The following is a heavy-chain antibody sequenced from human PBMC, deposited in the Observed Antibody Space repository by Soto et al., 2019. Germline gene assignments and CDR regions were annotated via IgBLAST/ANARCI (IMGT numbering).Heavy chain of an antibody. Sequence: ASVKVSCKASGGTFSSYAISWVRQAPGQGLEWMGGIIPIFGTANYAQKFQGRVTITADESTSTAYMELSSLRSEDTAVYYCARVWGGIGYCSSTSCYMGAFEIWGQGTMVTVSS. CDR3: ARVWGGIGYCSSTSCYMGAFEI. D-gene: IGHD2-2*02. J-gene: IGHJ3*02. CDR2: IIPIFGTA. V-gene: IGHV1-69*13. CDR1: GGTFSSYA.